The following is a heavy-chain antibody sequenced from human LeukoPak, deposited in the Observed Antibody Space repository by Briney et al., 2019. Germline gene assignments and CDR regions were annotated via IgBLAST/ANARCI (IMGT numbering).Heavy chain of an antibody. V-gene: IGHV1-18*01. CDR3: ATTQAYYDSSGYIYYFDY. Sequence: ASVKVSCKASGYTFTSYGISWVRQAPGQGLEWMGWISAYNGNTNYAQKLQGRVTMTTDTSTSTAYMELRSLRSDDTAVYYCATTQAYYDSSGYIYYFDYWGQGTLVTVSS. J-gene: IGHJ4*02. D-gene: IGHD3-22*01. CDR2: ISAYNGNT. CDR1: GYTFTSYG.